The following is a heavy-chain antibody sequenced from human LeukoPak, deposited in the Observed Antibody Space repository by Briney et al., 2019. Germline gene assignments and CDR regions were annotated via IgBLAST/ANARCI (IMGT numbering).Heavy chain of an antibody. D-gene: IGHD3-10*01. V-gene: IGHV1-18*01. CDR1: GYTFTSYG. J-gene: IGHJ5*02. CDR3: ARDSPFYGSGSYYWFDP. CDR2: ISSYKSNT. Sequence: ASVKVSCKASGYTFTSYGISWVRQAPGQGLEWMGWISSYKSNTNYAQKFQGRVTMTTDTSTSTAYMELRSLRSDDTAVYYCARDSPFYGSGSYYWFDPWGQGTLVTVSS.